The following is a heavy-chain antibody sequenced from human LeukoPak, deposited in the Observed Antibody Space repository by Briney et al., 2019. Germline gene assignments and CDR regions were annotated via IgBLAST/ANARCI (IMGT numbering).Heavy chain of an antibody. CDR2: PGDSDT. CDR3: ARPDYYDSSGYYYEGDY. D-gene: IGHD3-22*01. V-gene: IGHV5-51*01. J-gene: IGHJ4*02. Sequence: PGDSDTRYSPSFQGQVTISADKSISTAYLQWSSLKASDTAMYYCARPDYYDSSGYYYEGDYWGQGTLVTVSS.